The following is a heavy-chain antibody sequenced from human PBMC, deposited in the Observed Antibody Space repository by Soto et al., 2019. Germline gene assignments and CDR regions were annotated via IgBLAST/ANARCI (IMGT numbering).Heavy chain of an antibody. CDR3: AKDRVAVAGFYDH. CDR1: GFTFSSYG. Sequence: GGSLILSCAASGFTFSSYGMHWVRQAPGKGLEWVALISYDGSNKFYADSVKGRFTISRDNSKNTLYLQMNSLRAEDTAVYYCAKDRVAVAGFYDHWGQGALVTVSS. J-gene: IGHJ4*02. CDR2: ISYDGSNK. D-gene: IGHD6-19*01. V-gene: IGHV3-30*18.